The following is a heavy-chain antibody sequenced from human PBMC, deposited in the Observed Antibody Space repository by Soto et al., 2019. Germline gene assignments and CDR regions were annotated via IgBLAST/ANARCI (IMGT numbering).Heavy chain of an antibody. Sequence: QVQLVQSGAEVKTPGSSVAVSCEASGFTFSNYYIPWVRPAPGHGLAWMGFINPRGGGTFYAQKFQGRVTVTRDTATGTVSMELSNVRSEDTAVYFCARDSGETTFLQWGRSFHYWGQGTLVTVS. D-gene: IGHD3-10*01. J-gene: IGHJ4*02. CDR1: GFTFSNYY. CDR3: ARDSGETTFLQWGRSFHY. CDR2: INPRGGGT. V-gene: IGHV1-46*01.